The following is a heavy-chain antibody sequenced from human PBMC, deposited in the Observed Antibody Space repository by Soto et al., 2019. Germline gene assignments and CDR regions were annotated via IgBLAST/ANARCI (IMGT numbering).Heavy chain of an antibody. CDR2: IYYSGST. CDR3: ARELRVTTTYAMDV. J-gene: IGHJ6*02. V-gene: IGHV4-31*03. D-gene: IGHD4-17*01. CDR1: GDSISSGGYY. Sequence: PSETLSLTCTVSGDSISSGGYYWSWIRQHPGKGLEWIGYIYYSGSTYYNPSLKSRVTISVDTSKNQFSLKLSSVTAADTAVYYCARELRVTTTYAMDVWGQGTTVTVSS.